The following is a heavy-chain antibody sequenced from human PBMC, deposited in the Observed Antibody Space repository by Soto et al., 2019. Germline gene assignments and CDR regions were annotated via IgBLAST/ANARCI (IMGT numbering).Heavy chain of an antibody. CDR3: ASYYDFWSGYSCEGGECDYYYGMDV. J-gene: IGHJ6*02. D-gene: IGHD3-3*01. Sequence: GGSLRLSCAASGFTFSSYAMSWVRQAPGKGLEWVSAISGSGGSTYCADSVKGRFTISRDNSKNTLYLQMNSLRAEDTAVYYCASYYDFWSGYSCEGGECDYYYGMDVWGQGTTVTVSS. V-gene: IGHV3-23*01. CDR1: GFTFSSYA. CDR2: ISGSGGST.